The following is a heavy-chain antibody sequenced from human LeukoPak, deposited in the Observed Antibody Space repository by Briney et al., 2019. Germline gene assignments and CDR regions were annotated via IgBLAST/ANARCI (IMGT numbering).Heavy chain of an antibody. D-gene: IGHD7-27*01. V-gene: IGHV1-46*01. CDR1: GYSFATYY. CDR3: ARGSGDY. Sequence: ASVKVSCKASGYSFATYYMHWVRQAPGQGLEWMGVIIPSGGSTSYAQKFQGRVTMTRDTSTGTVYMELRSLRSEDTAVYYCARGSGDYWGQGTLVTVSS. J-gene: IGHJ4*02. CDR2: IIPSGGST.